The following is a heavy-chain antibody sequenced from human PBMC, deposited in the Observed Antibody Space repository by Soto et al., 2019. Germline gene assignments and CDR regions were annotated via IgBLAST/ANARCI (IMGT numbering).Heavy chain of an antibody. J-gene: IGHJ5*02. CDR3: ARGSCSSTSCYGANWFDP. Sequence: SETLSLTCTVSGGSISSYYWSWIRQPPGKGLEWIGYIYYSGSTNYNPSLKSRVTISVDTSNNQFSLKLSPVTAADTAVYYCARGSCSSTSCYGANWFDPWGQGTLVTVSS. V-gene: IGHV4-59*01. CDR2: IYYSGST. CDR1: GGSISSYY. D-gene: IGHD2-2*01.